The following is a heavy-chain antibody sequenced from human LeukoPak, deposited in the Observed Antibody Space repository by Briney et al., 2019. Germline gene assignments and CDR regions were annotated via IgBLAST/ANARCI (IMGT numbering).Heavy chain of an antibody. Sequence: VASVKVSCKASGYTFTGYYMHWVRQAPGQGLEWMGWINPNSGGTNYAQKFQGSVTMTRDTSISTAYMELSRLRSDDTAVYYCAREQLGYCSSTSCHPSRYYYYMDVWGKGTTVTVSS. D-gene: IGHD2-2*01. CDR1: GYTFTGYY. CDR2: INPNSGGT. J-gene: IGHJ6*03. CDR3: AREQLGYCSSTSCHPSRYYYYMDV. V-gene: IGHV1-2*02.